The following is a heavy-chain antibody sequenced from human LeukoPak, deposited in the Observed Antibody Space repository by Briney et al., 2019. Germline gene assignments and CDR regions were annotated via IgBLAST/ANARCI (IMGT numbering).Heavy chain of an antibody. V-gene: IGHV3-7*03. CDR3: ARDSGGRVYNY. D-gene: IGHD6-13*01. Sequence: PGGSLRLSCAASGFTFTTYWMTWVRQAPGKGLEWVANIKQDGSETYYVDSVKGRFTISRDNAKNSLYLQMNSLRAEDTAVYYCARDSGGRVYNYRGQGTLVTVSS. CDR2: IKQDGSET. CDR1: GFTFTTYW. J-gene: IGHJ4*02.